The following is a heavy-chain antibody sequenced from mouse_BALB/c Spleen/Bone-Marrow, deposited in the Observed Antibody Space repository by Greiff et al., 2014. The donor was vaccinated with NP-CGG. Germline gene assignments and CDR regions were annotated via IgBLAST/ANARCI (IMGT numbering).Heavy chain of an antibody. CDR1: GFNIKDTY. CDR3: ARQEFAIYWYFDV. J-gene: IGHJ1*01. CDR2: IDPANGNT. D-gene: IGHD1-3*01. Sequence: EVQLQESXAELVKPGASVKLSCSASGFNIKDTYMHWVKQRPEQGLEWIGRIDPANGNTKYDPKFQDKATITADTSSNTVDLQLSSLTFEDTAVYYCARQEFAIYWYFDVWGAGTTVTVSS. V-gene: IGHV14-3*02.